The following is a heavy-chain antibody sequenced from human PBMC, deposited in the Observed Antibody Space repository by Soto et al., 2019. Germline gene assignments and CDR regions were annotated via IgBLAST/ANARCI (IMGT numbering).Heavy chain of an antibody. CDR1: GYSFTSYW. J-gene: IGHJ4*02. CDR2: IYPGDSDT. CDR3: ARHFRHSYGESDY. Sequence: PGESLKISCKGSGYSFTSYWIGWVRQMPGKGLEWMGIIYPGDSDTRYSPSFQGQVTISADKSISTAYLQWSSLKASNTAMYYCARHFRHSYGESDYWGQGTLVTVSS. D-gene: IGHD5-18*01. V-gene: IGHV5-51*01.